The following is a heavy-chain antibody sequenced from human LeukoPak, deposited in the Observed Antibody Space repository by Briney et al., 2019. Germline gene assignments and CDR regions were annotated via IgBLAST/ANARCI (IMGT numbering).Heavy chain of an antibody. D-gene: IGHD3-3*01. CDR3: AKGQRITIFGVVIPFDY. V-gene: IGHV3-23*01. CDR2: ISGSGGST. J-gene: IGHJ4*02. CDR1: GFTFSSYA. Sequence: GGSLRLSCAASGFTFSSYAMSWVRQAPGKGLEWVSAISGSGGSTYYADSVKGRFTISRDNSKNTLYLQMNSLRAEDTAVYYCAKGQRITIFGVVIPFDYWGQGTLVTVSS.